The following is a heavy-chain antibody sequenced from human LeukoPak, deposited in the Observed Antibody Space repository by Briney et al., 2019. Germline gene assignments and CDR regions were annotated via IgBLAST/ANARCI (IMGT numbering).Heavy chain of an antibody. V-gene: IGHV4-39*01. D-gene: IGHD5-24*01. CDR1: GGSISSSTYY. J-gene: IGHJ4*02. Sequence: SETLSLTCTVSGGSISSSTYYWGWIRQPPGKGLEWLGSIYYSGSTYYNPSLKSRVTISVDTSKNQFSLKLSSVTAADTAMYYCTIAEGYKWGQGTLVTVSS. CDR3: TIAEGYK. CDR2: IYYSGST.